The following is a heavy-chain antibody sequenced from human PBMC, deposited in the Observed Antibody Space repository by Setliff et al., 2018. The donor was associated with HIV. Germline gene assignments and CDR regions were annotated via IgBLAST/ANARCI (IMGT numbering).Heavy chain of an antibody. CDR3: AKDQNLRRQQPYCFDY. Sequence: GGCLRLSCSASGFTYSNHAIHWVRQAPGKGLEWVAVIWYDGSNKYYEDSGKGRFTTSRGTSKNTLYLQMNSPRAEDTAVYYCAKDQNLRRQQPYCFDYWGQGTLVTVSS. J-gene: IGHJ4*01. D-gene: IGHD5-18*01. V-gene: IGHV3-33*06. CDR1: GFTYSNHA. CDR2: IWYDGSNK.